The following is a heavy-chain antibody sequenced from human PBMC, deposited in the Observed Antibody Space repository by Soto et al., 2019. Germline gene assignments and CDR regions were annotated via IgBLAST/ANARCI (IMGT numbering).Heavy chain of an antibody. CDR2: ISGSGGTS. J-gene: IGHJ3*02. Sequence: GGSLRLSCAASGFTFTSDAMTWVRQAPGKGLEWVSGISGSGGTSYYADSVKGRLTISRDNSRNTLYLQMNTLRADDTALYYFAKLSGSVWGGAFDIWGQGTMVTVSS. CDR3: AKLSGSVWGGAFDI. V-gene: IGHV3-23*01. D-gene: IGHD2-8*01. CDR1: GFTFTSDA.